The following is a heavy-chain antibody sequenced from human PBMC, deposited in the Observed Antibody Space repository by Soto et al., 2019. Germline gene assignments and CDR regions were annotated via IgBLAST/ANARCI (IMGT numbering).Heavy chain of an antibody. D-gene: IGHD2-2*03. V-gene: IGHV5-51*01. J-gene: IGHJ6*02. Sequence: GESLKISCKGSGYSFTSYWIGWVRQMPGKGLEWMGIIYPGDSDTRYSPSFQGQVTISADKSITTAYLQLSSLKASDTAMSYCSIPANGSKAIYYGLDVWRQGTTVTVSS. CDR2: IYPGDSDT. CDR3: SIPANGSKAIYYGLDV. CDR1: GYSFTSYW.